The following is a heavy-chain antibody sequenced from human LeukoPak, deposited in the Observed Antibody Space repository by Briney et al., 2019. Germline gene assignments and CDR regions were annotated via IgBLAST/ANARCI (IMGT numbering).Heavy chain of an antibody. V-gene: IGHV1-2*02. CDR3: ARALPAAGPTFDY. Sequence: ASVKVSCKASGYTFTGYFTHWVRQAPGQGLEWMGWINPNSGGTNYAQKFQGRVTMARDTSISTAYMELSRLRSDDTAVYYCARALPAAGPTFDYWGQGTLVTVSS. J-gene: IGHJ4*02. CDR2: INPNSGGT. CDR1: GYTFTGYF. D-gene: IGHD6-13*01.